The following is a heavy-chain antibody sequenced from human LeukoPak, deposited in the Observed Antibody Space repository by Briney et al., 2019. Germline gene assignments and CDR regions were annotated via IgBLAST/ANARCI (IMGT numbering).Heavy chain of an antibody. V-gene: IGHV3-21*01. Sequence: PGGSLRLSCAASGFTFSSYSMNWVRQAPGKGLEWVSSISSSSSYIYYADSVKGRFTISRDNAKNSLYLQMNSLRGEDTAVYYCARDSNDYPNWFDPWGQGTLVTVSS. CDR1: GFTFSSYS. CDR3: ARDSNDYPNWFDP. D-gene: IGHD4-11*01. CDR2: ISSSSSYI. J-gene: IGHJ5*02.